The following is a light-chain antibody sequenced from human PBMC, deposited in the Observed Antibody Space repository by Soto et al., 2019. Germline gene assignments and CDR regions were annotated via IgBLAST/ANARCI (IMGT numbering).Light chain of an antibody. V-gene: IGKV3-11*01. CDR1: QSVSSY. CDR2: DAS. J-gene: IGKJ3*01. CDR3: QQRSNWPPPFT. Sequence: EIVLTQSPATLSLSPGERATLSCRASQSVSSYLAWYQQKPGQAPRLLIYDASNRATGIPARFSGSGSGTDFTLTISSLEPEDFAVYYCQQRSNWPPPFTFGPGTKVEIK.